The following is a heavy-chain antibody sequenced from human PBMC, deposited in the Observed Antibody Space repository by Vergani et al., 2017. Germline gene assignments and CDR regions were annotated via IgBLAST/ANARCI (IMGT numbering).Heavy chain of an antibody. CDR3: AKDICSSTSCYADY. Sequence: EVQMVESGGGLVQPGGSLRLSCAASGFTVSTSYVSWVRQAPGKGLEWVSVIYSGGNTYYADSVKGRFTISRDNSKNTLYLQMNSLRAEDTAVYYCAKDICSSTSCYADYWGQGTLVTVSS. J-gene: IGHJ4*02. V-gene: IGHV3-66*01. CDR1: GFTVSTSY. CDR2: IYSGGNT. D-gene: IGHD2-2*01.